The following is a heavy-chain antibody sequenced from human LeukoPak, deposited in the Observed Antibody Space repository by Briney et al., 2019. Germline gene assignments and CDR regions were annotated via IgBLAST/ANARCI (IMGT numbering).Heavy chain of an antibody. CDR3: ARQSVTVAGPPFDY. CDR1: GYSFTTYW. V-gene: IGHV5-51*01. J-gene: IGHJ4*02. D-gene: IGHD6-19*01. Sequence: GESLKISCKGSGYSFTTYWIGWVRQMPGKGLEWMGIIYPGDSDTRYSPSFQGQVIISAGESISTAYVQWSSLKASDTAMYYCARQSVTVAGPPFDYWGQGTLVTVSS. CDR2: IYPGDSDT.